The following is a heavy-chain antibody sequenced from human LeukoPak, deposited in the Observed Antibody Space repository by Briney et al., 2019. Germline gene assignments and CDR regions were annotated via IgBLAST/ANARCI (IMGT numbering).Heavy chain of an antibody. CDR2: IKQDGSEK. Sequence: GGSLLLSCAASGFPFSLYWMNWVRRAPGKGLEWVANIKQDGSEKNYVDSVKGRFTISRDNAKNSLYLQMNNLRAEDTAMYYCAGGPGFIIKDWGQGTLVTVSS. D-gene: IGHD3-9*01. CDR1: GFPFSLYW. CDR3: AGGPGFIIKD. V-gene: IGHV3-7*03. J-gene: IGHJ4*02.